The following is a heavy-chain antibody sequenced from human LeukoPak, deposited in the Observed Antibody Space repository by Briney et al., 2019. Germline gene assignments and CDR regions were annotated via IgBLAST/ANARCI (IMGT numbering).Heavy chain of an antibody. J-gene: IGHJ4*02. CDR3: AREQRVTMVRGVINPLDY. D-gene: IGHD3-10*01. V-gene: IGHV3-33*01. CDR1: GFTFSSYG. Sequence: GGSLRLSCAASGFTFSSYGMHWVRQAPGKGLEWVAVIWYDGSNKYYADSVKGRFTISRDNSKNTLYLQMNGLRAEDTAVYYCAREQRVTMVRGVINPLDYWGQGTLVTVSS. CDR2: IWYDGSNK.